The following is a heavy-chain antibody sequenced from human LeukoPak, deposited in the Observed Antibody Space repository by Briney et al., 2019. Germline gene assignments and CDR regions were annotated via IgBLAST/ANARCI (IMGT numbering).Heavy chain of an antibody. V-gene: IGHV4-59*08. CDR2: IYHSGST. D-gene: IGHD3-10*01. J-gene: IGHJ5*02. Sequence: SETLSPTCTVSGGSISSYYWSWIRQPPGKGLEWIGYIYHSGSTNYNPSLKSRVTISVDTSKNQFSLKLSSVTAADTAVYYCARQDYYGSGSYYNWFDPWGQGTLVTVSS. CDR1: GGSISSYY. CDR3: ARQDYYGSGSYYNWFDP.